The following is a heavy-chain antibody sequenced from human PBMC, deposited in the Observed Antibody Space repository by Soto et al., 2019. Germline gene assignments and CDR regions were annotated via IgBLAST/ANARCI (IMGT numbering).Heavy chain of an antibody. CDR3: ARAQQQLARRGAFDI. J-gene: IGHJ3*02. Sequence: SETLSLTCAVYGGSFSGNYWSWIRQPPGEGLEWIGEINPSGGTNYSPSLKSRATISADTSKNQFSLKLSSVIAADTAVYYCARAQQQLARRGAFDIWGQGTMVTVSS. V-gene: IGHV4-34*01. CDR1: GGSFSGNY. CDR2: INPSGGT. D-gene: IGHD6-13*01.